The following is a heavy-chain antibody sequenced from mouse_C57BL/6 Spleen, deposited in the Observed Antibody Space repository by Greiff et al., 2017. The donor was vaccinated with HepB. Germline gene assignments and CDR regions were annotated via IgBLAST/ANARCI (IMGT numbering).Heavy chain of an antibody. CDR3: ARDGLITTVVATNAMDY. D-gene: IGHD1-1*01. CDR1: GFTFSSYA. J-gene: IGHJ4*01. CDR2: ISDGGSYT. V-gene: IGHV5-4*01. Sequence: EVQVVESGGGLVKPGGSLKLSCAASGFTFSSYAMSWVRQTPEKRLEWVATISDGGSYTYYPDNVKGRFTISRDNAKNNLYLQMSHLKSEDTAMYYCARDGLITTVVATNAMDYWGQGTSVTVSS.